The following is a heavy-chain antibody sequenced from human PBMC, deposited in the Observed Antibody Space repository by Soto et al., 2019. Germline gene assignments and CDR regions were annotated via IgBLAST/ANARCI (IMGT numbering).Heavy chain of an antibody. CDR3: ASIGYCSSTSCYDVVY. CDR2: IIPIFGTA. CDR1: GGTFSSYA. D-gene: IGHD2-2*01. J-gene: IGHJ4*02. Sequence: SVKVSFKASGGTFSSYAISWVRQAPGQGLEWMGGIIPIFGTANYAQKFQGRVTITADESTSTAYMELSSLRSEDTAVYYCASIGYCSSTSCYDVVYWGQGTLVTVSS. V-gene: IGHV1-69*13.